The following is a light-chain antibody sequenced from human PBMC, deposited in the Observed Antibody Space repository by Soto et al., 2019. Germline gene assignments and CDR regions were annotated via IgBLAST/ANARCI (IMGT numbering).Light chain of an antibody. CDR1: QSVASSY. J-gene: IGKJ2*01. V-gene: IGKV3-20*01. Sequence: EIVLTQSPGTLSLSPGEGATLSCRASQSVASSYLAWYQQKPGQAPRLIIYGASNRATGTPDRFSGGGSGTDFTLTISRLEPEYFAVYYCQQYGSSSYTFGQGTKLEIK. CDR2: GAS. CDR3: QQYGSSSYT.